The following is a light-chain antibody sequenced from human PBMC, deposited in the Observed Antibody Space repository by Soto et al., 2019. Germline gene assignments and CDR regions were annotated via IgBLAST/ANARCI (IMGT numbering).Light chain of an antibody. J-gene: IGLJ2*01. V-gene: IGLV2-14*03. CDR3: CSYADTDTLI. Sequence: QSALTQPASVSGSPGQSITISCTGTSSDVGAYIFVSWYQQHPGKAPKLMIYDIINRPSGVSNRFSGSKSGNTASLTISGLQAEDEADYYCCSYADTDTLIFGGGTKLTVL. CDR2: DII. CDR1: SSDVGAYIF.